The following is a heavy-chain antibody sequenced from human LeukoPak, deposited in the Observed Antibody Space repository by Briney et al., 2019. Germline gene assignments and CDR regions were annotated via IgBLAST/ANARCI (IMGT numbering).Heavy chain of an antibody. J-gene: IGHJ6*04. CDR1: GLTFSDYY. CDR3: SRADYYGSGSPISLDV. D-gene: IGHD3-10*01. V-gene: IGHV3-49*04. Sequence: GGSLRLSCAASGLTFSDYYMSWVRQAPGKGLEGVSFIRSNAYGATTEYAASVKGRFTISRDDSKSIAYLQMNSLKTEDTAVYYCSRADYYGSGSPISLDVWGKGTTVTVSS. CDR2: IRSNAYGATT.